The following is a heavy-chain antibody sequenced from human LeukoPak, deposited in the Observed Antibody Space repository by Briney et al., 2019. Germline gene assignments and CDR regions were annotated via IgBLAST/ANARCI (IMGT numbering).Heavy chain of an antibody. V-gene: IGHV4-59*01. Sequence: SETLSLTCTVSDDSITMYYWTWIRQPPGKGLEWIGYVDHTGSTNFNPSLNGRVSISRDTSKNLFSLRLRSVTAADTAVYFCARGRVSSSTWYSTYYYYFYMGVWGKGTTVTVSS. D-gene: IGHD1-1*01. CDR3: ARGRVSSSTWYSTYYYYFYMGV. J-gene: IGHJ6*03. CDR2: VDHTGST. CDR1: DDSITMYY.